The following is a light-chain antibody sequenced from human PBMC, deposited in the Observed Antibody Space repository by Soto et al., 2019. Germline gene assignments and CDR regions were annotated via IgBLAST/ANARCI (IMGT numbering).Light chain of an antibody. Sequence: QSVLTQPPSASGSPGQSVTISCTGTSSDVGGYYYVSWYQQHPGKAPKLMIYEVSKRPSGVPDRFSGSKSGNTASLTVSGLQAEDEADYYCSSYAGTNTPYVFGTVTKLTVL. V-gene: IGLV2-8*01. CDR2: EVS. J-gene: IGLJ1*01. CDR1: SSDVGGYYY. CDR3: SSYAGTNTPYV.